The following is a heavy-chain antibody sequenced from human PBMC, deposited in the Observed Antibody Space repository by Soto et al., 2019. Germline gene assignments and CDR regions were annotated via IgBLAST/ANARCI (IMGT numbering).Heavy chain of an antibody. Sequence: EVQLVESGGGLVQPGGSLRPSCAASGFTFTSNWMHWVRQAPGKGLVWVSRINSDGTTTTYADSVKGRFTISRDNAKNTLYLQVNSLGGEDTAVYYCTRGGATGAGIYHFENWGQGTLVTVSS. CDR1: GFTFTSNW. D-gene: IGHD3-10*01. CDR3: TRGGATGAGIYHFEN. J-gene: IGHJ4*02. CDR2: INSDGTTT. V-gene: IGHV3-74*01.